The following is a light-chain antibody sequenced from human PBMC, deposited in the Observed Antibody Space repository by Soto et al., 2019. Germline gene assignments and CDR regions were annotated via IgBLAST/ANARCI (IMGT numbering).Light chain of an antibody. CDR3: QQYGTSPGT. V-gene: IGKV3-20*01. CDR1: QSVSSN. Sequence: EIVMTQSPATLSVSPGERATLSCRASQSVSSNLAWYQQKPGQAPRLLIYRASSRVTGIPDRFSGSGSGTDFTLIISRLEPEDFAVYYCQQYGTSPGTFGQGTKVDIK. CDR2: RAS. J-gene: IGKJ1*01.